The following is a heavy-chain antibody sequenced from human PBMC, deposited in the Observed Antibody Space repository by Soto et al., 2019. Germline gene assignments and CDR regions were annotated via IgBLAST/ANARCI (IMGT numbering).Heavy chain of an antibody. V-gene: IGHV4-61*01. J-gene: IGHJ4*02. CDR2: IFQTGST. Sequence: PSDTLSLTCTVSGDSVSSGTYSLSWIRQPPGKRLEWIGYIFQTGSTDYNPSLKSRVTISIDTSKNQFFLNLKSVTAADTAIYFCARRPLAMITAGECDHWGQGTLVTVSS. D-gene: IGHD2-21*01. CDR3: ARRPLAMITAGECDH. CDR1: GDSVSSGTYS.